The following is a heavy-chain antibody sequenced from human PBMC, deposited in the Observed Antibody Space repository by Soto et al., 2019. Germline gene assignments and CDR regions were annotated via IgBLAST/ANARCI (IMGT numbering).Heavy chain of an antibody. CDR2: ISAYSVDT. J-gene: IGHJ6*02. CDR3: ARNGERDLGLNYYFYYGMDV. D-gene: IGHD3-10*01. V-gene: IGHV1-18*01. CDR1: GYRFETYA. Sequence: QVQLVQSGAEVKKPGASVKVSCKASGYRFETYAMTWVRQAPGQGLEWMGWISAYSVDTYSAQKFQDRLTMTKDTSTGTVYMELRSLRSDDTAMYYCARNGERDLGLNYYFYYGMDVWGQGTSVTVSS.